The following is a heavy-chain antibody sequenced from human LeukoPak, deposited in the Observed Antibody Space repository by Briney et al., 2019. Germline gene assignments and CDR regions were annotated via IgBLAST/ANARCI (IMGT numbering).Heavy chain of an antibody. CDR3: ARDVDSSSWSMYYYYGMDV. D-gene: IGHD6-13*01. Sequence: GGSLRLSCAASGFTFSSYAMSWVRQAPGKGLEWVSAISGSGGSTYYADSVKGRFTISRDNAKNSLYLQMNSLRAEDTAVYYCARDVDSSSWSMYYYYGMDVWGQGTTVTVSS. V-gene: IGHV3-23*01. CDR2: ISGSGGST. J-gene: IGHJ6*02. CDR1: GFTFSSYA.